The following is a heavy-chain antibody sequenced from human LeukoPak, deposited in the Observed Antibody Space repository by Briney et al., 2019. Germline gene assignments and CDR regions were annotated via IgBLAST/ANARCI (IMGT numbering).Heavy chain of an antibody. CDR3: ARRNSSSWLNAFDI. J-gene: IGHJ3*02. CDR2: INHSGST. Sequence: SETLSLTCAVYGGSFSGYYWSWIRQPPGKGLEWIGEINHSGSTNYNPSLKSRVTISVDTSKNQFSLKLSSVTAADTAVYYCARRNSSSWLNAFDIWGQGTMVTVSS. V-gene: IGHV4-34*01. D-gene: IGHD6-13*01. CDR1: GGSFSGYY.